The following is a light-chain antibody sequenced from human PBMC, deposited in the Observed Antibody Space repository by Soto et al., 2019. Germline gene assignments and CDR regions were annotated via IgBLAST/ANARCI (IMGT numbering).Light chain of an antibody. CDR3: QKLDTAPLT. J-gene: IGKJ1*01. V-gene: IGKV1-27*01. CDR1: QGISTY. CDR2: AAS. Sequence: TISCRASQGISTYLAWYQQKQGKVPKLLIYAASTLLSGVPSRFSGSGSGTDFTLTISSLQPEDGATYYGQKLDTAPLTFGQGTKVDI.